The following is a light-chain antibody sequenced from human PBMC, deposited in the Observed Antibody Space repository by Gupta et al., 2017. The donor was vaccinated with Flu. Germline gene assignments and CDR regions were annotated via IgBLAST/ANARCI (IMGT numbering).Light chain of an antibody. CDR3: QQNNNWPPWT. J-gene: IGKJ1*01. V-gene: IGKV3-15*01. Sequence: EIVMTQSPATLSVSPGERATLSCRASQSVSSTLAWYQKEPGQAPRLLIYGASTSATGIPARFSGSGSGTEFTLTISSRQSEDFAVYYCQQNNNWPPWTFGQGTKVEIK. CDR2: GAS. CDR1: QSVSST.